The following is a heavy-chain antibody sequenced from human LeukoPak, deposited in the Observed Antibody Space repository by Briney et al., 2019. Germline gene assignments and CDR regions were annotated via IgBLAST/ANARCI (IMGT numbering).Heavy chain of an antibody. CDR2: MNPNSGNT. CDR1: GYTFTSHD. CDR3: ARSPPKSPNSGSSDV. V-gene: IGHV1-8*01. Sequence: GASVKVSCKASGYTFTSHDVNWLRQATGQGLEWLGWMNPNSGNTGYAQKFQGRVTMTRNTSISTAYMELSSLRSEDTAVYYCARSPPKSPNSGSSDVWGQGTTVTVSS. J-gene: IGHJ6*02. D-gene: IGHD3-10*01.